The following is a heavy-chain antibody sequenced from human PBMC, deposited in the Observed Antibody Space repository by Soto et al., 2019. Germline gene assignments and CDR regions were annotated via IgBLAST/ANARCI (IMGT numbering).Heavy chain of an antibody. V-gene: IGHV4-59*01. CDR3: AISHYDIFPRYWLDP. CDR1: GGSISSYY. Sequence: SETLSLTCTVSGGSISSYYWSWIRQPPGKGLEWIGYIYYSGSTNYNPSLKSRVTISVDTSKNQFSLKLSSVTAADTAVYYCAISHYDIFPRYWLDPSGQGTLVTVSS. J-gene: IGHJ5*02. CDR2: IYYSGST. D-gene: IGHD3-9*01.